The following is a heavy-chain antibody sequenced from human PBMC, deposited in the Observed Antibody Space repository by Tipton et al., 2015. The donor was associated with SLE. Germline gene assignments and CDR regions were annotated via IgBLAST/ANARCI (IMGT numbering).Heavy chain of an antibody. CDR1: GYSISSAYY. CDR2: VYHNGDT. CDR3: ARDLGHGGDSDY. V-gene: IGHV4-38-2*02. J-gene: IGHJ4*02. D-gene: IGHD3-16*01. Sequence: TLSLTCEVSGYSISSAYYWGRIRQPPGKGLEWIGNVYHNGDTHYNPSLKSRVTMSVDSSRNQFSLRLTSVTVADTAVYYCARDLGHGGDSDYWGQGTLVTVSS.